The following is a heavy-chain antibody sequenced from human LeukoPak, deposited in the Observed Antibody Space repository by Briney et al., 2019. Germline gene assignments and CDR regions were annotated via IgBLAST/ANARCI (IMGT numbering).Heavy chain of an antibody. CDR2: IYHSGSS. Sequence: SETLSLTCAVSGVSISSGGYYWSWIRQPPGKGLEWIGYIYHSGSSYYNPSLKSRVTLSADGSKNQFSLKLTFVTAADTAVYYCARASGADEMYNWFDPWGQGTLVIVSS. D-gene: IGHD2-8*02. CDR3: ARASGADEMYNWFDP. J-gene: IGHJ5*02. V-gene: IGHV4-30-2*01. CDR1: GVSISSGGYY.